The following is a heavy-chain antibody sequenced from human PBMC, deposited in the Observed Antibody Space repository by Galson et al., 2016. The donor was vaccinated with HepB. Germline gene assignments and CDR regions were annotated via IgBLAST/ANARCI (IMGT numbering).Heavy chain of an antibody. Sequence: SVKVSCKASGGTFSSYAISWVRQAPGQGLDWMGGIIPIFGTANYAQKFQGRVTMTADESTSTAYMELSSLRSEDTAVYYCATKNGIATGFYYYGMDVWGQGTTVTVSS. J-gene: IGHJ6*02. D-gene: IGHD6-25*01. CDR1: GGTFSSYA. CDR3: ATKNGIATGFYYYGMDV. CDR2: IIPIFGTA. V-gene: IGHV1-69*13.